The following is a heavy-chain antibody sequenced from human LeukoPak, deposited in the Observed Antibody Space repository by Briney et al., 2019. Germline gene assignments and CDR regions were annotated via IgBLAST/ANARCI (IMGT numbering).Heavy chain of an antibody. CDR2: VSTSGT. CDR3: AGRVWTKTRGLIGYFDY. Sequence: NPSETLSLTCTVSGGSISRYHWSWIRQPAGKGLEWIGRVSTSGTDYNPSLKSRVTMSVDTSKSEFSLNLSSVTAADTAVYFCAGRVWTKTRGLIGYFDYWGQGIQVTVSS. D-gene: IGHD3-10*01. V-gene: IGHV4-4*07. J-gene: IGHJ4*02. CDR1: GGSISRYH.